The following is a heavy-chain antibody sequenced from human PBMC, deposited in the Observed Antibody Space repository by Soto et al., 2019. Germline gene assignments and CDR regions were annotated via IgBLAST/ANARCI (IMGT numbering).Heavy chain of an antibody. J-gene: IGHJ4*02. CDR3: ARMATIRGVIVTAFDY. CDR2: ISHDGSSK. V-gene: IGHV3-30-3*01. CDR1: GFTFSSYA. D-gene: IGHD3-10*01. Sequence: QEQLVESGGGVVQPGRSLTLSCAASGFTFSSYAIHWVRQAPGKGLEWVATISHDGSSKYYAESVKGRFTISRDKSKNTLLLQMNSLRNEDTALYYCARMATIRGVIVTAFDYWGQGTLVTVSS.